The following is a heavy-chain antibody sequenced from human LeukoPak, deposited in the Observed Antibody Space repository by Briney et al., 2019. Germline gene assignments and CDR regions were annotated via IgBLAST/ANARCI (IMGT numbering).Heavy chain of an antibody. V-gene: IGHV4-34*01. D-gene: IGHD3/OR15-3a*01. CDR2: ISHSGST. Sequence: PSETLSLTCAVYGGSFSGYYWSWIRQPPGKGLEWIGSISHSGSTYYNPSLKSRVTISVDTSKNQFSLKLSSVTAADTAVYYCARDWTSNIDYWGQGTLVTVSS. CDR3: ARDWTSNIDY. J-gene: IGHJ4*02. CDR1: GGSFSGYY.